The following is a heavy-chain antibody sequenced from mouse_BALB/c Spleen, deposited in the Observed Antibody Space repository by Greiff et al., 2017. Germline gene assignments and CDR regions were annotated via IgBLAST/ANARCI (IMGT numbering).Heavy chain of an antibody. CDR3: ARRRTGTGVDY. Sequence: QVQLKQSGAELVRPGTSVKVSCKASGYAFTNYLIEWVKQRPGQGLEWIGVINPGSGGTNYNEKFKGKATLTADKSSSTAYMQLSSLTSDDSAVYFCARRRTGTGVDYWGQGTTLTVSS. J-gene: IGHJ2*01. CDR2: INPGSGGT. CDR1: GYAFTNYL. D-gene: IGHD4-1*01. V-gene: IGHV1-54*01.